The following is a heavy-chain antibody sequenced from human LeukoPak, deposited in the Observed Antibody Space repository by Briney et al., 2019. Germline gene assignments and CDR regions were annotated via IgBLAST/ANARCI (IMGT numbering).Heavy chain of an antibody. V-gene: IGHV3-30-3*01. D-gene: IGHD3-3*01. CDR3: TSATFEVGGAVDY. CDR1: GFTFSRCT. J-gene: IGHJ4*02. CDR2: ISKDGTTL. Sequence: GRSLRLSCAASGFTFSRCTMHWVRQAPGKGLEWVALISKDGTTLNYAASVKGRFTISRDNSNNMLYLQMNSLRTEDTAVYYCTSATFEVGGAVDYWGQGTLVTVSS.